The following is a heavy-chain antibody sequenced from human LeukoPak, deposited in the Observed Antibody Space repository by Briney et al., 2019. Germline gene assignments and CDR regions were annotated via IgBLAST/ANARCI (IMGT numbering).Heavy chain of an antibody. CDR2: ISYDGNNE. CDR3: ARYYYGSGSYHFDY. CDR1: GFTFSSYT. J-gene: IGHJ4*02. V-gene: IGHV3-30*01. Sequence: GGSLRLSCAASGFTFSSYTMHWVRQAPGKGLEWVAGISYDGNNEYYADSVKGRFTISRDNSKNTLYLQMNSLRAEDTAVYYCARYYYGSGSYHFDYWGQGTLVTVSS. D-gene: IGHD3-10*01.